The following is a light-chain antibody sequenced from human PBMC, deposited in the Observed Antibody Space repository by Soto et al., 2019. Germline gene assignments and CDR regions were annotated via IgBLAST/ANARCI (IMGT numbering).Light chain of an antibody. V-gene: IGKV3-20*01. J-gene: IGKJ3*01. CDR3: QQYGGSPLFT. CDR1: QGVTPAY. CDR2: GAS. Sequence: EIVLMQSPGTLSLSPGERATLSCRASQGVTPAYLAWYQHKPGQAPRLLIYGASNRATGIPDRFSGSGSGTDVTLTISRLEPEDFAVYSCQQYGGSPLFTFGPGTRVDFK.